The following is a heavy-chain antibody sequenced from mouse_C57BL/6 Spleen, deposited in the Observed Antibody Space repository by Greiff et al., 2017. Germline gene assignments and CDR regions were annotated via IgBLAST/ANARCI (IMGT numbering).Heavy chain of an antibody. D-gene: IGHD2-1*01. CDR1: GFNIKDYY. J-gene: IGHJ4*01. Sequence: EVKLVESGAELVKPGASVKLSCTASGFNIKDYYMHWVKQRTEQGLEWIGRIDPEDGDTKYAPKFQGKATITADTSSNTAYLQLSSLTSEDTAVYYCAREGYGNSFYYAMDYWGQGTSVTVSS. CDR3: AREGYGNSFYYAMDY. V-gene: IGHV14-2*01. CDR2: IDPEDGDT.